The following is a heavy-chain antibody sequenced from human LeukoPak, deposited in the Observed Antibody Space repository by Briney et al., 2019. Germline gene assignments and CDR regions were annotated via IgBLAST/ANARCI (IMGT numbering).Heavy chain of an antibody. V-gene: IGHV3-48*01. Sequence: PGGSLRLSCAASGFTFSSYSMNWVRQAPGKGLEWVSYISSSSSTIYYADSVKGRFTISRDNAKNTLYLQMDSLRAEDTAVYYCASGPDYGDYNYWGRGTLVTVSS. CDR1: GFTFSSYS. J-gene: IGHJ4*02. CDR3: ASGPDYGDYNY. D-gene: IGHD4-17*01. CDR2: ISSSSSTI.